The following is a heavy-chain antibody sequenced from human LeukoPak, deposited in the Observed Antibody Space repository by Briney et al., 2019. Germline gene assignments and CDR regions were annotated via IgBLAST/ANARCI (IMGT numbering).Heavy chain of an antibody. Sequence: VGSLRLSCTASGFTFSAYAMMWVRQAPGKGPEWVSAIRGGGGSAFYADSVEGRFTISRDNSKYTLFLQMNSLRAEDTAVYYCARDPNGDYIGAFDMWGPGTMVTVSS. CDR2: IRGGGGSA. J-gene: IGHJ3*02. CDR3: ARDPNGDYIGAFDM. D-gene: IGHD4-17*01. V-gene: IGHV3-23*01. CDR1: GFTFSAYA.